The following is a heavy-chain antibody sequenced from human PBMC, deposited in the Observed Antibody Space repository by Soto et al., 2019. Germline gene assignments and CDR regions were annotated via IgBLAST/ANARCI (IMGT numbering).Heavy chain of an antibody. V-gene: IGHV3-43*01. J-gene: IGHJ4*02. CDR2: ISWDGGTA. CDR1: GFTFNDYT. D-gene: IGHD3-9*01. Sequence: GGSLRLSCAASGFTFNDYTMHWVRQAPGRGLEWVSLISWDGGTAYYLDSVRGRFTTSRDNNEGSLYLQMNSLKTEDTALYYCAKGRGEGGLAALDSWGQGTQVTVSS. CDR3: AKGRGEGGLAALDS.